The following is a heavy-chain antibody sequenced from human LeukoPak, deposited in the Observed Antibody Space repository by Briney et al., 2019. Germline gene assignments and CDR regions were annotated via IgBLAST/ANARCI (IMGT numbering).Heavy chain of an antibody. CDR2: IYYSGGT. Sequence: PSETLSLTCTVSGGSISSHYWSWIRQPPGKGLEWIGYIYYSGGTNYNPSLKSRVTISVDTSKNQFSLKLSSVTAADTAVYYCARDRGGYDPGYDYWGQGTLVTVSS. CDR1: GGSISSHY. J-gene: IGHJ4*02. D-gene: IGHD5-12*01. CDR3: ARDRGGYDPGYDY. V-gene: IGHV4-59*11.